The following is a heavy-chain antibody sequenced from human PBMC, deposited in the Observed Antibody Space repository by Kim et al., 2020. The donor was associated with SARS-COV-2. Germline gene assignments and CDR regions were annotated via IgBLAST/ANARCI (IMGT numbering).Heavy chain of an antibody. Sequence: GESLKISCKGSGYSFTSYWIGWVRQMPGKGLEWMGIIYPGDSDTRYSPSFQGQVTISADKSISTAYLQWSSLKASDTAMYYCARRLRGSGSSGDNWFDPWGQGTLVTVSS. CDR2: IYPGDSDT. V-gene: IGHV5-51*01. D-gene: IGHD3-10*01. CDR1: GYSFTSYW. J-gene: IGHJ5*02. CDR3: ARRLRGSGSSGDNWFDP.